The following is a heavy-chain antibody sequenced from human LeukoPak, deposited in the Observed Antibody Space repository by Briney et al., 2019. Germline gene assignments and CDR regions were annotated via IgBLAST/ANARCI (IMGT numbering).Heavy chain of an antibody. CDR3: AREVGREGFDY. CDR1: GGTFSSYA. V-gene: IGHV1-69*01. D-gene: IGHD1-26*01. Sequence: SVKDSCKASGGTFSSYAISWVRQAPGQGLEWMGGIIPIFGTANYAQKLQGRVTITADESTSTAYMELSSLRSEDTAVYYCAREVGREGFDYWGQGTLVTVSS. CDR2: IIPIFGTA. J-gene: IGHJ4*02.